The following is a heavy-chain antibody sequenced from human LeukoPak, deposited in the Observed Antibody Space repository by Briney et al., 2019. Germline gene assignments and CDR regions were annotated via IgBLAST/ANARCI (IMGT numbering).Heavy chain of an antibody. CDR2: IDEDGDVK. J-gene: IGHJ4*02. CDR3: ARHVPRGRSDFDC. V-gene: IGHV3-7*01. Sequence: GGSLRLSCAASGFTFSNHWMAWVCQTPGRGPEWVANIDEDGDVKSYAESVKGRFSVSRDNGRTSLYLQMNSLRAEDTAIYYCARHVPRGRSDFDCWGQGVLVTVS. CDR1: GFTFSNHW. D-gene: IGHD5-12*01.